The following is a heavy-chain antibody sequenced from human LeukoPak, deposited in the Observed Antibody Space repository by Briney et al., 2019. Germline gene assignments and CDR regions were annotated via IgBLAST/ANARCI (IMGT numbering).Heavy chain of an antibody. CDR3: ARVSHYYDSSGYYSDWFDP. CDR2: IYYSGST. D-gene: IGHD3-22*01. Sequence: PSETLSLTCTVSGGSISSSSYYWGWIRQPPGKGLEWIGSIYYSGSTYYNPSLKSRVTISVDTSKNQFSLKLSSVTAADTAVYYCARVSHYYDSSGYYSDWFDPWGQGTLVTVSS. J-gene: IGHJ5*02. V-gene: IGHV4-39*01. CDR1: GGSISSSSYY.